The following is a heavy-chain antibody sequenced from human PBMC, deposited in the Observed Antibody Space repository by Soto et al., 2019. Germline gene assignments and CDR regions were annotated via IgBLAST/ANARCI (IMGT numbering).Heavy chain of an antibody. V-gene: IGHV4-59*01. Sequence: SETLSLTCTVAGGCMSSYSWSWIRQPPGKGLEWIGYIYYSGSTIYNPSLKSRVTISVDTSKNQFSLKLSSVTAADTAVYYCARYGSGSSVWFDPWGQGTLVTVSS. CDR1: GGCMSSYS. D-gene: IGHD3-10*01. J-gene: IGHJ5*02. CDR2: IYYSGST. CDR3: ARYGSGSSVWFDP.